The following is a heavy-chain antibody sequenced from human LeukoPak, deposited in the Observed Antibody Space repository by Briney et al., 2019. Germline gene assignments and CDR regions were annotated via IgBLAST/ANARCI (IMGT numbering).Heavy chain of an antibody. Sequence: GGSLRLSCAASGFTFSSFAMHWVRQAPGKGLEWVAVISYDGSNKYYADSVKGRFTISRDNTKNSVYLQMNSLRAEDTAVYYCARDSDVATYDYWGQGTLVTVSS. CDR3: ARDSDVATYDY. J-gene: IGHJ4*02. V-gene: IGHV3-30-3*01. D-gene: IGHD5-12*01. CDR2: ISYDGSNK. CDR1: GFTFSSFA.